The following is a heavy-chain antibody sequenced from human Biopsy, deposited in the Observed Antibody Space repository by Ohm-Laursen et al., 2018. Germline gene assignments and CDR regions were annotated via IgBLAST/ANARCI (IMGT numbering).Heavy chain of an antibody. D-gene: IGHD3-10*01. V-gene: IGHV3-21*06. J-gene: IGHJ5*01. Sequence: SLRLSCSASGFTFKNYNMNWVRQAPGKGLEWVSSISASSSYIYYADSVKGRFTVSRDNTKNTLYLQMNSLRAADTAIYFCATELLPPGVGGPWLDSWGQGTPVTVSS. CDR3: ATELLPPGVGGPWLDS. CDR2: ISASSSYI. CDR1: GFTFKNYN.